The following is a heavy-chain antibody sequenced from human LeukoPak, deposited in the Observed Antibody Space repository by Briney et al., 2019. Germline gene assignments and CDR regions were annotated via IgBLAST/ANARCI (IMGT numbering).Heavy chain of an antibody. D-gene: IGHD7-27*01. CDR2: ISSSSSYI. J-gene: IGHJ3*02. V-gene: IGHV3-21*01. CDR3: ASVEIWGAFDI. Sequence: GGSLRLSCSASGFTFSSYSMKWGRRAPGKGLEWVSSISSSSSYIYYADSVKGRFTISRDNAKNSLYLQMNSLRAEDTAVYYCASVEIWGAFDIWGQGTMVTVSS. CDR1: GFTFSSYS.